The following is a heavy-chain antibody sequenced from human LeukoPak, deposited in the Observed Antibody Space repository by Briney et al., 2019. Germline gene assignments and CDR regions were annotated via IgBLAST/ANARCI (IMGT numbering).Heavy chain of an antibody. V-gene: IGHV4-39*01. Sequence: SETLSLTCTVSGGSISSSSYYWGWIRQPPGKGLEWIGSIYYSGSTYYNPSLKSRVTISVDTSKSQFSLKLSSVTAADTAVYYCARLEMATIYEDHDAFDIWGQGTMVTVSS. J-gene: IGHJ3*02. CDR3: ARLEMATIYEDHDAFDI. CDR1: GGSISSSSYY. D-gene: IGHD5-24*01. CDR2: IYYSGST.